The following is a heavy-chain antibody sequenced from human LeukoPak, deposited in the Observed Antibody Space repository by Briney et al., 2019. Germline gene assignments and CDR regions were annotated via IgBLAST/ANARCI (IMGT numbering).Heavy chain of an antibody. CDR3: ARDGTVYFDY. V-gene: IGHV1-69*13. Sequence: ASVKVSCKASGGTFSSYAISWVRQAPGQGLEWMGGIIPIFGTANYAQKFQGRVTITADESTSTAYMELRSLRSDDTAVYYCARDGTVYFDYWGQGTLVTVSS. CDR1: GGTFSSYA. CDR2: IIPIFGTA. J-gene: IGHJ4*02.